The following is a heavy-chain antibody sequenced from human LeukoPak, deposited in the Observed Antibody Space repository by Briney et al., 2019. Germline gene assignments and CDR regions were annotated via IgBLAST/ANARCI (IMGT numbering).Heavy chain of an antibody. J-gene: IGHJ3*02. V-gene: IGHV3-30*18. D-gene: IGHD3-22*01. CDR2: ISYDGSNK. CDR3: AKDASYDSSGYYPDAFDI. CDR1: GLTLSSYG. Sequence: GGSLRLSCAASGLTLSSYGMHWVRQSPGTGLESGAGISYDGSNKYYADSVKGRFTIPRDNSENTLYLHMNSLRAEDTAVYYCAKDASYDSSGYYPDAFDIWGQGTMVTVSS.